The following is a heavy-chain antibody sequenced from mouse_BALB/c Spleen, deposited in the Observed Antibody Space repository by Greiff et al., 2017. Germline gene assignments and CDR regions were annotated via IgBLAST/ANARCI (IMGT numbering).Heavy chain of an antibody. D-gene: IGHD2-3*01. CDR2: IYPGGGYT. J-gene: IGHJ2*01. CDR3: ARSFYDGYYGAGFDY. V-gene: IGHV1-63*02. CDR1: GYTFTNYW. Sequence: LVESGAELVRPGTSVKMSCKAAGYTFTNYWIGWVKQRPGHGLEWIGDIYPGGGYTNYNEKFKGKATLTADTSSSTAYMQLSSLTSEDSAIYYCARSFYDGYYGAGFDYWGQGTTLTVSS.